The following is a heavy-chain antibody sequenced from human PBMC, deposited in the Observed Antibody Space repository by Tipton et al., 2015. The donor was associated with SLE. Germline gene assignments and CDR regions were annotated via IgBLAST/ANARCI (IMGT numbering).Heavy chain of an antibody. J-gene: IGHJ4*02. CDR3: ARAGIRGEFYYDY. D-gene: IGHD3-10*01. Sequence: YAVRGRFTISRDNAENSVYLQMHSLRAEDTAVYFCARAGIRGEFYYDYWGQGTLVTVSS. V-gene: IGHV3-21*01.